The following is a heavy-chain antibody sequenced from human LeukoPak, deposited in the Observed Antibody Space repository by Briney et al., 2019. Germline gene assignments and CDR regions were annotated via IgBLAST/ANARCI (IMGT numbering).Heavy chain of an antibody. V-gene: IGHV3-23*01. CDR1: GGSISSSSYY. CDR3: VKDLHFWSAGDY. Sequence: ETLSLTCTVSGGSISSSSYYWGWVRQAPGKGLEWVSGIGSSAGSIHYADSVKGRFTISRDNSKNTLYLEMNSLRAEDTAVYYCVKDLHFWSAGDYWGQGTLVTVSS. J-gene: IGHJ4*02. D-gene: IGHD3-3*02. CDR2: IGSSAGSI.